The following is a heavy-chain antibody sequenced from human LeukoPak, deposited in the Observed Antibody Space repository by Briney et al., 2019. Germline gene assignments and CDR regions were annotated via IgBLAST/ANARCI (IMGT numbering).Heavy chain of an antibody. J-gene: IGHJ5*02. CDR1: GFTFSSYA. CDR3: ARGKRYSSSWFYNRFDP. V-gene: IGHV3-30*14. CDR2: ISYDGSNK. D-gene: IGHD6-13*01. Sequence: GGSLGLSCAASGFTFSSYAMHWVRQAPGKGLEWVTLISYDGSNKYYADSVKGRFTVSRENAKNSLYLQMNSLRAGDTAVYYCARGKRYSSSWFYNRFDPWGQGTLVTVSS.